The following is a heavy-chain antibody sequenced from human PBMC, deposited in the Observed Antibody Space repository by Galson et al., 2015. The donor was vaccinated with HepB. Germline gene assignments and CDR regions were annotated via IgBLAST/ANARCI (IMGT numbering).Heavy chain of an antibody. CDR2: ISGGGTNT. J-gene: IGHJ4*02. CDR3: AKSPPHLASSWDYFDY. Sequence: SLRLSCAASAFTFSSYAMTWVRQAPGKGLEWVSTISGGGTNTYYADSVKGRFSISRDNSKNTLYLQMNGLRAEDTAVYYCAKSPPHLASSWDYFDYWGQGTLVHVSS. CDR1: AFTFSSYA. D-gene: IGHD6-13*01. V-gene: IGHV3-23*01.